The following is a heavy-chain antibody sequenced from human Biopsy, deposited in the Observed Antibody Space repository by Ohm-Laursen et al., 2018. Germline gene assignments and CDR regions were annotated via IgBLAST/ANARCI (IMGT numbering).Heavy chain of an antibody. CDR3: AKIHCSGGSCCPNAFDM. D-gene: IGHD2-15*01. V-gene: IGHV3-9*01. CDR1: GFIFDDYA. J-gene: IGHJ3*02. Sequence: SLRLSCAAFGFIFDDYAMHWVRQAPGKGLEWVSGISWNSVGIGYADSVKGRFTISRDNAKNFLYLQMNNLRPEDTALYYCAKIHCSGGSCCPNAFDMWGHGTRVTVS. CDR2: ISWNSVGI.